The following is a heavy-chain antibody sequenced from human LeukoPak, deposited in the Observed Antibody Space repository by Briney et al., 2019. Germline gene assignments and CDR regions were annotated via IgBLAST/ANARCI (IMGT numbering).Heavy chain of an antibody. D-gene: IGHD2-2*02. V-gene: IGHV4-59*12. Sequence: PSETLSLTCTVSGGSISSYYWSWIRQPPGKGLEWIGYIYYSGSTNYNPSLKSRVTISVDTSKNQFSLKLSSVTAADTAVYYCARGRSLGYCSSTSCYRRAFDIWGQGTMVTVSS. CDR2: IYYSGST. J-gene: IGHJ3*02. CDR3: ARGRSLGYCSSTSCYRRAFDI. CDR1: GGSISSYY.